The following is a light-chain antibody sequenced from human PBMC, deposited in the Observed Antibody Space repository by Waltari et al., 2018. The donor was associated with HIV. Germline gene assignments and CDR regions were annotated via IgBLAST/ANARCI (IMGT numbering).Light chain of an antibody. Sequence: QSALTQPASVSGSPGQSIPISCTGTSSDGGSYNLVSWYQQHPGKAPKLMSYDDSKLPSGVSNRFSGSKYGNTASLKIVVLQAEDEADYYCCSYAGSSTFWVFGGGTNLTVL. V-gene: IGLV2-23*02. J-gene: IGLJ3*02. CDR2: DDS. CDR1: SSDGGSYNL. CDR3: CSYAGSSTFWV.